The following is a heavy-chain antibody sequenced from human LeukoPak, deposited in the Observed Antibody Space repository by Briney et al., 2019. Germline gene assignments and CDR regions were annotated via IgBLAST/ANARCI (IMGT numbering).Heavy chain of an antibody. V-gene: IGHV3-7*04. CDR2: IKQDGSKK. CDR3: TRVGYIDEGIDY. CDR1: GFTFSSYS. Sequence: GGSLRLSCAASGFTFSSYSMTWVRQAPGKGLEWVANIKQDGSKKSYVDSVKGRFTISRDNAKNSLYLQMNSLRAEDTAIYYCTRVGYIDEGIDYWGQGTLVTVSS. D-gene: IGHD5-24*01. J-gene: IGHJ4*02.